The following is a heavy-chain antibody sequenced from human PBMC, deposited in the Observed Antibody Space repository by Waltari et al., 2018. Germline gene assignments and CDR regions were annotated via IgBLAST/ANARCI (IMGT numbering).Heavy chain of an antibody. V-gene: IGHV4-59*01. CDR3: ARGGGNWNDVQGWFDP. CDR1: GGSISSYY. CDR2: IYYSGST. D-gene: IGHD1-20*01. J-gene: IGHJ5*02. Sequence: QVQLQESGPGLVKPSETLSLTCTVSGGSISSYYWSWIRQPPGKGLEWIGYIYYSGSTNYNPSLKSRVTISVDTSKNQFSLKLSSVTAADTAVYYCARGGGNWNDVQGWFDPWGQGTLVTVSS.